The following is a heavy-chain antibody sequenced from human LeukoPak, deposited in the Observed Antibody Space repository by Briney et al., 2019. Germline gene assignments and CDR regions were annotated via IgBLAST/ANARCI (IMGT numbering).Heavy chain of an antibody. D-gene: IGHD2-2*01. V-gene: IGHV4-59*01. J-gene: IGHJ5*02. CDR3: TRPLPAAQANWFDP. CDR1: GGSISSYY. CDR2: IYYSGST. Sequence: SETLSLTCTVSGGSISSYYWSWIRQPPGKGLEWIGYIYYSGSTNYNPSLKSRVTISVDTSKNQFSLKLSSVTAADTAVYYCTRPLPAAQANWFDPWGQGTLVTVSS.